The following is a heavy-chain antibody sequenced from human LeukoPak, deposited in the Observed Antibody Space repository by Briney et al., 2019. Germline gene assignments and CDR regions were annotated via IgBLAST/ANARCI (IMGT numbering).Heavy chain of an antibody. D-gene: IGHD2-2*01. CDR1: GFTFSSYW. V-gene: IGHV3-7*01. J-gene: IGHJ3*02. CDR2: IKQDGSEK. Sequence: PGGSLRLSCAASGFTFSSYWMSWVRQAPGKGLEWVANIKQDGSEKYYADSVKGRFTISRDNAKNSLYLQMNSLRAEDTAVYYCARDLVDTYCSSTSCYLYDAFDIWGQGTMVTVSS. CDR3: ARDLVDTYCSSTSCYLYDAFDI.